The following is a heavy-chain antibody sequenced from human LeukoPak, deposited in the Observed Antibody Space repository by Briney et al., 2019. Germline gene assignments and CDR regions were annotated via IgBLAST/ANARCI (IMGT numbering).Heavy chain of an antibody. J-gene: IGHJ6*03. CDR1: GFTFSSYS. V-gene: IGHV3-48*01. CDR2: ISSSSSTI. CDR3: ARGAPYYYGSGSYGKYPSKYYYYYMDV. D-gene: IGHD3-10*01. Sequence: GGSLRLSCAASGFTFSSYSMNWVRQAPGKGLEWVSYISSSSSTIYYADSVKGRFTISRDNAKNSLYLQMNSLRAEDTAVYYCARGAPYYYGSGSYGKYPSKYYYYYMDVWGKGTTVTISS.